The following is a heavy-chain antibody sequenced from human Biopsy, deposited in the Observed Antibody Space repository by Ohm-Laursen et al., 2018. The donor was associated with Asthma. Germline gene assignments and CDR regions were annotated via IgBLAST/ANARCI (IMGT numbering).Heavy chain of an antibody. Sequence: SVKVSCKAPGGTFSNFAISWVRQAPGQGLEWLGGIITVFGITNYAQKFQGRVTITADESTSTAYMELSSLSSDDTAVYYCASDFPKDYVRYNFQFWGQGTLVTVSS. CDR1: GGTFSNFA. CDR2: IITVFGIT. V-gene: IGHV1-69*13. J-gene: IGHJ4*02. CDR3: ASDFPKDYVRYNFQF. D-gene: IGHD4-17*01.